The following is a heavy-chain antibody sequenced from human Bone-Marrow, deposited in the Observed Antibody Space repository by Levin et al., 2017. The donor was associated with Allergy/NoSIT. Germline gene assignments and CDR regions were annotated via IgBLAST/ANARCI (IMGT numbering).Heavy chain of an antibody. J-gene: IGHJ3*02. D-gene: IGHD5-12*01. V-gene: IGHV4-34*01. Sequence: GSLRLSCGVFGGPFSGYYWNWIRQAPGKGLEWIGEISQSGRTNDNPSLTSRITMSMDPSKNHFSLNLNSVTAADTAIYFCARGRSGYYPNDAFDIWGQGTMVTVSS. CDR2: ISQSGRT. CDR3: ARGRSGYYPNDAFDI. CDR1: GGPFSGYY.